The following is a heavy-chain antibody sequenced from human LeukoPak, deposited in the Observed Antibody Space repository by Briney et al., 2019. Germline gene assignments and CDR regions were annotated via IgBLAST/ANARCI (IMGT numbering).Heavy chain of an antibody. D-gene: IGHD3-22*01. Sequence: GGSLRLSCVASGFAFRNKAMSWVRQSPGKGLEWVSLISDSGGSTNYADSVKGRFTISRDNSKNTLYLQMNTLRAEDTAIYYCASSYGSSAYYPFDYWGQGTLVTVFS. CDR2: ISDSGGST. CDR1: GFAFRNKA. CDR3: ASSYGSSAYYPFDY. V-gene: IGHV3-23*01. J-gene: IGHJ4*02.